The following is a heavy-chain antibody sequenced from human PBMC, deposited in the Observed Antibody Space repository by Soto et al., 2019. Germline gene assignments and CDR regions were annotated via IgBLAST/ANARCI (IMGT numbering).Heavy chain of an antibody. CDR1: GFSLTTSGVG. CDR3: GRRVDVPYDL. Sequence: QITLKESGPTLVKPTQTLTLTCTFSGFSLTTSGVGVGWMRQSPGKALVWLGLIFWADDTPYTPSLQNSITSTKDTSRSQVVLTMTNMGPLDTATYYCGRRVDVPYDLWGQGALVSVSS. D-gene: IGHD5-12*01. CDR2: IFWADDT. J-gene: IGHJ4*02. V-gene: IGHV2-5*02.